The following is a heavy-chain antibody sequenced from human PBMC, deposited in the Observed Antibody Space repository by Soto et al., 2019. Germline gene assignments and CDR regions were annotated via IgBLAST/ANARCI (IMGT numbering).Heavy chain of an antibody. V-gene: IGHV3-11*01. Sequence: GGSLRLSCAASGFTFSDYYMSWIRQAPGKGLEWVSYISSSGSTIYYADSVKGRFTISRDNAKNSLYLQMNSLRAEDTAVYYCARDIIAAALISDAFDIWGQGTMVTVSS. CDR1: GFTFSDYY. J-gene: IGHJ3*02. D-gene: IGHD6-13*01. CDR2: ISSSGSTI. CDR3: ARDIIAAALISDAFDI.